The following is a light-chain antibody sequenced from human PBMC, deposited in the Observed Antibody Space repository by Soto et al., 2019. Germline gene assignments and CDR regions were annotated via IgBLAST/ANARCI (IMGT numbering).Light chain of an antibody. CDR2: MAS. CDR1: QSISTW. J-gene: IGKJ1*01. Sequence: DIQLTQSPSTLSASVGDRVTFICRASQSISTWLAWYQQKLGKAPKLLIYMASTLESGVPSRFSGSGSGTEFTLTISSLQPDDFATYYCQQYDEYPWTFGQGTKVEIK. V-gene: IGKV1-5*03. CDR3: QQYDEYPWT.